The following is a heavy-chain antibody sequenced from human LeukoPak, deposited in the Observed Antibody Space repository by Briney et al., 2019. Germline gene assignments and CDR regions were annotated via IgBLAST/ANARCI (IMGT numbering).Heavy chain of an antibody. V-gene: IGHV4-34*01. CDR3: ARELRGLAAAGIYYYMDV. Sequence: SESLSLTCAVYGGSFSGYYWSWIRQPPGKGLEWIGEINHSGSTNYDPSLKGRVTISVDTSKNQFSLKLSSVTAADTAVYYCARELRGLAAAGIYYYMDVWGKGTTVTISS. CDR1: GGSFSGYY. D-gene: IGHD6-13*01. CDR2: INHSGST. J-gene: IGHJ6*03.